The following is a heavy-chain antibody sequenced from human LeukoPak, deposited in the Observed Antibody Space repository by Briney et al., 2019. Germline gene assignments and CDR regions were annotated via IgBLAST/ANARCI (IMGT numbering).Heavy chain of an antibody. CDR3: ARDRNRIPQRRGYYYYYMDV. Sequence: EASVKVSCKASGGTFSSYAISWVRQAPGQGLEWMGGIIPIFGTANYAQKFQGKVTITTDESTSTAYMELSSLTSEDTAVYYCARDRNRIPQRRGYYYYYMDVWGKGTTVTVSS. CDR2: IIPIFGTA. CDR1: GGTFSSYA. V-gene: IGHV1-69*05. J-gene: IGHJ6*03. D-gene: IGHD2-21*01.